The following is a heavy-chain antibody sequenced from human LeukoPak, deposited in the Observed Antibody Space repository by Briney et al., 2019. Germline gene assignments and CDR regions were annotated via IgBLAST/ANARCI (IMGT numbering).Heavy chain of an antibody. Sequence: GGSLRLSYEASGFTFSSYWMSWVRQAPGKGPEGVANIKQDGSDKYYADSVKGRFTVSRDNAKNSLYLQMNSLRAEDTAVYYCTSLRTAVPHAGEAYDIWGQGTLVTVSS. D-gene: IGHD4-11*01. CDR3: TSLRTAVPHAGEAYDI. V-gene: IGHV3-7*01. CDR2: IKQDGSDK. CDR1: GFTFSSYW. J-gene: IGHJ3*02.